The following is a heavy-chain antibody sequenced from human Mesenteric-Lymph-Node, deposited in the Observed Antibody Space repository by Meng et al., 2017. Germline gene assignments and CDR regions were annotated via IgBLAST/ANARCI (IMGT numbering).Heavy chain of an antibody. CDR1: GYTFTGYY. CDR2: INPNSGGT. CDR3: ARPRNSSGWYVGGIAFDI. J-gene: IGHJ3*02. Sequence: ASVKVSCKASGYTFTGYYLHWVRQAPGQGLECMGWINPNSGGTDYAQRFQARVTMTWDTSISTAYMELSRLRSDDTAVYYCARPRNSSGWYVGGIAFDIWGQGTMVTVSS. D-gene: IGHD6-19*01. V-gene: IGHV1-2*02.